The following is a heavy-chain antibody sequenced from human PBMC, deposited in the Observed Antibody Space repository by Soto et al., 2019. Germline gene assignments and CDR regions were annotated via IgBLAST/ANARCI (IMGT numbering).Heavy chain of an antibody. CDR3: ARELGYCSGGSCYMDGAFDF. V-gene: IGHV3-48*01. Sequence: PGGSLRLSCAASGFTFSGYNMNWVRQAPGKGLEWVSYISSTNSTKYYADSVKGRFTISRDNSKNTLYVQMNSLRAEDTAVYYCARELGYCSGGSCYMDGAFDFWGQGTMVTVSS. CDR2: ISSTNSTK. D-gene: IGHD2-15*01. CDR1: GFTFSGYN. J-gene: IGHJ3*01.